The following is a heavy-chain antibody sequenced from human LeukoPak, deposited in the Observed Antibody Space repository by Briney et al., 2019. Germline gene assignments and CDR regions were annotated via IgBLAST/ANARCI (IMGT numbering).Heavy chain of an antibody. CDR2: IWYDGSNK. CDR1: GFTFSSYG. V-gene: IGHV3-33*06. D-gene: IGHD6-19*01. J-gene: IGHJ4*02. Sequence: PGRSLRLSCAASGFTFSSYGMHWVRQAPGKGLEWVAVIWYDGSNKYYADSVKGRFTLSRENSKMTMYMQRNSLRAEDTAVNYCAKGALAVAGIDYWGQGTLVTVSS. CDR3: AKGALAVAGIDY.